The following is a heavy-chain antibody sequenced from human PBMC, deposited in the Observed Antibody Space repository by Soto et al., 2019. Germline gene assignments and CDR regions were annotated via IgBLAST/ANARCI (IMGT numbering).Heavy chain of an antibody. D-gene: IGHD2-21*02. CDR2: IYTSGST. J-gene: IGHJ4*02. CDR3: ARDIAMDCGGDCYHFDY. V-gene: IGHV4-4*07. CDR1: GGSISSYY. Sequence: SETLSLTCTVSGGSISSYYWSWIRQPAGKGLEWIGRIYTSGSTNYNPSLKSRVTMSVDTSKNQFSLKLSSVTAADTAVYYCARDIAMDCGGDCYHFDYWGQGTLVTVSS.